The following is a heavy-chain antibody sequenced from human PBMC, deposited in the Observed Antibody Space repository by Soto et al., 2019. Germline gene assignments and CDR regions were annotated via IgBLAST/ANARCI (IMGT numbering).Heavy chain of an antibody. D-gene: IGHD4-4*01. CDR1: GGTFSSYA. V-gene: IGHV1-69*19. CDR2: IIPICGTE. J-gene: IGHJ6*02. CDR3: MRDRKAGSKSYYGMDV. Sequence: QVQLVQSGAEVKKPGSSVRVSCKASGGTFSSYAISWVRQAPGQGLEWMGGIIPICGTENYAPKFQGRVTITADESTSTAYMELSSLGYEDPAVYFCMRDRKAGSKSYYGMDVWGQGTTVTVSS.